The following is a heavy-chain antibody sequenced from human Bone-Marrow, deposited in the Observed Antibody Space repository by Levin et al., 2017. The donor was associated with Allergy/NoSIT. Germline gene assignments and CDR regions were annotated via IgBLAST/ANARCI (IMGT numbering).Heavy chain of an antibody. CDR2: IYYRGTP. D-gene: IGHD2-21*02. J-gene: IGHJ4*02. Sequence: SQTLSLPCRVSCGSIHNNTYYWGWLRQPPGKGLEWIGSIYYRGTPYYHSSLKSRVTTSVDATKHQFSLRLSSVTAADTAVYYCARVVTGASGTYFDSWGQGTLVTVSS. CDR3: ARVVTGASGTYFDS. V-gene: IGHV4-39*07. CDR1: CGSIHNNTYY.